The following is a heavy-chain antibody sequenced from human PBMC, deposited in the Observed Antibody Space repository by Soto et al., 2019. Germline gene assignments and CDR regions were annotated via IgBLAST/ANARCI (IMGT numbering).Heavy chain of an antibody. J-gene: IGHJ4*02. CDR1: GGTLSCYA. Sequence: SGHVSSKASGGTLSCYAIRWARQVAGQGLEWMGGIIPIFGTANYAQKFQGRVTITADESTSTAYMELSSLRSEDTAVYYCARELGLDSSGYHYWGQGTLVTVSS. CDR2: IIPIFGTA. V-gene: IGHV1-69*13. CDR3: ARELGLDSSGYHY. D-gene: IGHD3-22*01.